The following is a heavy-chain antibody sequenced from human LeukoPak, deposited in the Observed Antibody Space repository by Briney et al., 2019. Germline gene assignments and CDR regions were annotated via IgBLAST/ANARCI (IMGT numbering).Heavy chain of an antibody. CDR1: GFSFSTYI. CDR3: TRDRVVGATQGLGA. J-gene: IGHJ4*02. V-gene: IGHV3-21*01. Sequence: GGSLRLSCATSGFSFSTYIMNWVRQAPGKGLEWVSSISSGNTYIYYADSVKGRFTISRDNAKSSLYLQMNSPRVEDTAIYYCTRDRVVGATQGLGAWGQGTLVTVSS. D-gene: IGHD1-26*01. CDR2: ISSGNTYI.